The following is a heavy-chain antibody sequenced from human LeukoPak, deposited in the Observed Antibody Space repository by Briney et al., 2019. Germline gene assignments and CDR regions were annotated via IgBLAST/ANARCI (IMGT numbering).Heavy chain of an antibody. Sequence: GGSLRLSCAASGFTFSSYGMHWVRQAPGKGLEWVAVTWYDGSNKYYADSVKGRLTISRDNSKNMLYLQMNNLRAEDTAVYYCARDLFGSYYFDYWGQGTLVTVSS. D-gene: IGHD3-10*01. CDR3: ARDLFGSYYFDY. CDR2: TWYDGSNK. CDR1: GFTFSSYG. V-gene: IGHV3-33*01. J-gene: IGHJ4*02.